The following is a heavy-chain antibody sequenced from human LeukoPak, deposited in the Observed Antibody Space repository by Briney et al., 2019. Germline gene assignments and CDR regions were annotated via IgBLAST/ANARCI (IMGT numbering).Heavy chain of an antibody. CDR3: ARDRDVDDFDS. V-gene: IGHV4-38-2*02. Sequence: SETLSLTCTVSGYSISSGYYWGWIRQPPGKGLEWIGSIYHSGSTYYNPSLKSRVTISVDTSKNQFSLKLSSVTAADTAVYYCARDRDVDDFDSWGHGTLVTVSS. D-gene: IGHD2-15*01. J-gene: IGHJ4*01. CDR1: GYSISSGYY. CDR2: IYHSGST.